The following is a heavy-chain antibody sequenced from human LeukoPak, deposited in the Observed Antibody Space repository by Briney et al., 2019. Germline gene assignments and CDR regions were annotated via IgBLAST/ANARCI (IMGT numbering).Heavy chain of an antibody. CDR3: ARDLMGATTFDY. J-gene: IGHJ4*02. V-gene: IGHV1-2*02. CDR1: GYTFTGYY. CDR2: INPNSGGT. Sequence: ASVKVSCTASGYTFTGYYMHWVRQAPGQGLEWMGWINPNSGGTNYAQKFQGRVTMTRDTSISTAYMELSRLRSDDTAVYYCARDLMGATTFDYWGQGTLVTVSS. D-gene: IGHD1-26*01.